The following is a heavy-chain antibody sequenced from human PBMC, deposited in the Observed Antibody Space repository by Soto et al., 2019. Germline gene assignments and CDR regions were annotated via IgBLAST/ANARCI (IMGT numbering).Heavy chain of an antibody. CDR3: ARDRGALGMDV. J-gene: IGHJ6*02. CDR1: GDSSSSGGYY. Sequence: SETLSLTCTVSGDSSSSGGYYWSWIRQHPGKGLEWIGYIYYSGGTYYNPSLKSRVTISVDTSKNQFSLKLSSMTAADTAVYYCARDRGALGMDVWGQGTTVTVSS. D-gene: IGHD3-10*01. V-gene: IGHV4-31*03. CDR2: IYYSGGT.